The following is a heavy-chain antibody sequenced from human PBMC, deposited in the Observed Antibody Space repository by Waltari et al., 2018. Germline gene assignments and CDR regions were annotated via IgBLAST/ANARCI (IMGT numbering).Heavy chain of an antibody. CDR3: ARASSSDDYYYYGMDV. CDR2: IYSGGST. V-gene: IGHV3-53*01. CDR1: GFTVRSNY. D-gene: IGHD6-6*01. J-gene: IGHJ6*02. Sequence: EVQLVESGGGLIQPGGSLRLSCAASGFTVRSNYMSWGRQAPGKGLEWVSVIYSGGSTYYADSVNGRFTISRDNSKNTLYLQMNSLRAEDTAVYYCARASSSDDYYYYGMDVWGQGTTVTVSS.